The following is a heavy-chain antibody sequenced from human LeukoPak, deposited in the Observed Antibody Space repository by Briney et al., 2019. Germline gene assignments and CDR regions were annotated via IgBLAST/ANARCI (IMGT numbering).Heavy chain of an antibody. V-gene: IGHV1-8*03. J-gene: IGHJ6*03. CDR1: GYTFTSYD. CDR2: MNPNSGNT. CDR3: ARGEYSSSSAYYYYMDV. Sequence: ASVKVSCKASGYTFTSYDINWVRQATGQGLEWMGWMNPNSGNTGYAQKFQGRVTITRNTSISTAYMELSSLRSEDTAVYYCARGEYSSSSAYYYYMDVWGKGTTVTVSS. D-gene: IGHD6-13*01.